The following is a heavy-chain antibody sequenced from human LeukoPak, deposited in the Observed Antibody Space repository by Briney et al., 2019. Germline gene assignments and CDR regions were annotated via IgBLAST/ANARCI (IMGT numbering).Heavy chain of an antibody. Sequence: GGSLRLSCAASGFTFSSYSMNWVRQAPGKGLEWVSSISSSSSYIYYADSVKGRFTISGDNAKNSLYLQMNSLRAEDTAVYYCARDGSGSYYINYYYYMDVWGKGTTVTISS. CDR2: ISSSSSYI. D-gene: IGHD3-10*01. CDR3: ARDGSGSYYINYYYYMDV. J-gene: IGHJ6*03. V-gene: IGHV3-21*01. CDR1: GFTFSSYS.